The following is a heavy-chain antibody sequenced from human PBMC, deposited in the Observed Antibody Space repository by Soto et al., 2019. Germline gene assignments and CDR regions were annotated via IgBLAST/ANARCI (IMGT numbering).Heavy chain of an antibody. Sequence: GGSLRLSCAASGFTFSSYAMSWVRQAPGKGLEWVSAISGSGGSTYYADSVKGRFTISRDNSKNTLYLQMNSLRAEDTAVYYCAKGDDSSGYAGYYFDYWGQGTLVTVSS. CDR1: GFTFSSYA. V-gene: IGHV3-23*01. CDR3: AKGDDSSGYAGYYFDY. D-gene: IGHD3-22*01. J-gene: IGHJ4*02. CDR2: ISGSGGST.